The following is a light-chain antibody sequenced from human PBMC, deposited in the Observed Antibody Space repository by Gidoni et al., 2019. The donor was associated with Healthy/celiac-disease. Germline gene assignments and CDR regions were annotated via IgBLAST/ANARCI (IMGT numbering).Light chain of an antibody. CDR3: QQSYSTFPMYT. CDR1: QSISSY. J-gene: IGKJ2*01. V-gene: IGKV1-39*01. CDR2: AAS. Sequence: DIQMTQSPSSLSASVGDRVTITCRASQSISSYLNWYQQKPGKAPKLLIYAASSLQSGVPSRFSGSGSGTDCTLTISRLQPEDCATYYCQQSYSTFPMYTFGQXTKLEIK.